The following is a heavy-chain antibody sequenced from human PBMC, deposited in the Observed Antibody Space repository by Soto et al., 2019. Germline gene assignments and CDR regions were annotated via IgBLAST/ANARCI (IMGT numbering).Heavy chain of an antibody. J-gene: IGHJ4*02. CDR3: AKASPMWHDSRNYFDY. CDR1: GFTFSSYA. V-gene: IGHV3-23*01. Sequence: GGSLRLSCAASGFTFSSYAMSWVRQAPGKGLEWVSAISGSGGSTYYADSVKGRFTISRDNSKNTLYLQMNSLRAEDTAVYYCAKASPMWHDSRNYFDYWGQGTLVTLSS. D-gene: IGHD3-22*01. CDR2: ISGSGGST.